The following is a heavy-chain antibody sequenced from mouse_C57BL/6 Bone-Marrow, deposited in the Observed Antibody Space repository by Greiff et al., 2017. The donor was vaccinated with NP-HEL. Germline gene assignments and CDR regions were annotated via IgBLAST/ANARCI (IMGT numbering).Heavy chain of an antibody. CDR3: ARFITTVGRDY. J-gene: IGHJ4*01. D-gene: IGHD1-1*01. CDR1: GFTFSSYA. Sequence: DVHLVESGGGLVKPGGSLKLSCAASGFTFSSYAMSWVRQTPEKRLEWVATISDGGSYTYYPDNVKGRFTISRDNAKNNLYLQMSHLKSEDTAMYYCARFITTVGRDYWGQGTSVTVSS. CDR2: ISDGGSYT. V-gene: IGHV5-4*01.